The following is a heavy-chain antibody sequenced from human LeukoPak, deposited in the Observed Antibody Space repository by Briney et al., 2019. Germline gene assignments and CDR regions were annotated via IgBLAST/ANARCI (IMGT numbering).Heavy chain of an antibody. Sequence: PSETLSLTCAVYGGSFSGYYWSWIRQPPGKGLEWIGEINHSGSTNYNPSLKSRVTISVDTSKNQFSLKLSSVTAADTAVYHCAREAGATAGYFDYWGQGTLVTVSS. CDR2: INHSGST. D-gene: IGHD1-26*01. CDR1: GGSFSGYY. V-gene: IGHV4-34*01. J-gene: IGHJ4*02. CDR3: AREAGATAGYFDY.